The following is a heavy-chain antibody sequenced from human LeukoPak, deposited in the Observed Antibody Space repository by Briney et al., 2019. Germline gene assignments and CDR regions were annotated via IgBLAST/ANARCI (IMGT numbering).Heavy chain of an antibody. CDR3: TKDSSSGSSYYFHGMNV. CDR1: GFTFSSYS. Sequence: GGSLRLSCAASGFTFSSYSMNWVRQAPGKGLEWVSAIDPSSTYIYYADSVKGRFTISRDNAENSLYLQMNSLRAEDTALYYCTKDSSSGSSYYFHGMNVWGQGTTVTVS. D-gene: IGHD3-10*01. V-gene: IGHV3-21*01. J-gene: IGHJ6*02. CDR2: IDPSSTYI.